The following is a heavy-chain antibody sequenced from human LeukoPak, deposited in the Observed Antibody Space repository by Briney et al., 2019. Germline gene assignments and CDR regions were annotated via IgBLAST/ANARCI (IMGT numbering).Heavy chain of an antibody. CDR1: GFTFSSYS. D-gene: IGHD6-19*01. J-gene: IGHJ4*02. Sequence: GGSLRLSCAASGFTFSSYSMNWVRQAPGKGLEWVSSISSSSSYIYYADSVKGRFTISRDNAKNSLYLQMSSLRAEDTAVYYCARDIAVAGPSDYWGQGTPVTVSS. CDR2: ISSSSSYI. CDR3: ARDIAVAGPSDY. V-gene: IGHV3-21*01.